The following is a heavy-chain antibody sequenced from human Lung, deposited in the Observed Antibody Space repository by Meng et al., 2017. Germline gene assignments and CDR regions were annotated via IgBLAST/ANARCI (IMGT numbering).Heavy chain of an antibody. J-gene: IGHJ4*02. Sequence: QGHPGQAGAEVEKPGAAVKGSCKSSDYTFTGYGVSWVRQAPGQGLEWMAWLGAHDGDRSHAPRFQGRVTVTADRLTATSFMELRNLRYDDTAVYYCARGTPGRSYSDFWGQGTLVTVSS. CDR3: ARGTPGRSYSDF. CDR1: DYTFTGYG. CDR2: LGAHDGDR. D-gene: IGHD3-10*01. V-gene: IGHV1-18*04.